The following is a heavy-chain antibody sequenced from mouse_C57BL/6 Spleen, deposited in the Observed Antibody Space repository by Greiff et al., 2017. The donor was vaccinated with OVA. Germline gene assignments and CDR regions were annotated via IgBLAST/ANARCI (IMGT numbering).Heavy chain of an antibody. Sequence: EVKLMESGAELVRPGASVKLSCTASGFNIKDDYMHWVKQRPEQGLEWIGWIDPENGDTEYASKFQGKATITADTSSNTAYLQLSSLTSEDTAVYYCSYYSNYGYAMDYWGQGTSVTVSS. CDR2: IDPENGDT. V-gene: IGHV14-4*01. CDR3: SYYSNYGYAMDY. D-gene: IGHD2-5*01. J-gene: IGHJ4*01. CDR1: GFNIKDDY.